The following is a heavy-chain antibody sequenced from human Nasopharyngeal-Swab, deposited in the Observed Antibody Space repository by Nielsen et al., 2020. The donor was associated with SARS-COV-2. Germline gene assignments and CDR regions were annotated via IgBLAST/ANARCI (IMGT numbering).Heavy chain of an antibody. CDR2: ISYDGSNK. CDR3: ASCSGGSCYSGWFDP. CDR1: GFPFSSYG. D-gene: IGHD2-15*01. J-gene: IGHJ5*02. Sequence: LSLTCAASGFPFSSYGMHWVRQAPGKGLEWVAVISYDGSNKYYADSVKGRFTISRDNSKNTLYLQMNSLRAEDTAVYYCASCSGGSCYSGWFDPWGQGTLVTVSS. V-gene: IGHV3-30*03.